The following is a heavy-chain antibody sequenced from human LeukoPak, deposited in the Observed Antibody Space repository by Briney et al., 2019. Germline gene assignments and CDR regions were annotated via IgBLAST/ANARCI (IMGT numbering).Heavy chain of an antibody. J-gene: IGHJ5*02. CDR3: ARDQGDMIDGWFDP. Sequence: GASVKASCKASGYTFTGYYMHWVRQAPGQGLEWMGWINPNSGGTNYAQKFQGRVTMTRDTSISTAYMELSRLRSDDTAVYYCARDQGDMIDGWFDPWGQGTLVTVSS. D-gene: IGHD3-22*01. CDR1: GYTFTGYY. CDR2: INPNSGGT. V-gene: IGHV1-2*02.